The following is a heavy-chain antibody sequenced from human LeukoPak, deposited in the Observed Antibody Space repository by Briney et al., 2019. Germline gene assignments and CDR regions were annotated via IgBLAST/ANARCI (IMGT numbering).Heavy chain of an antibody. CDR1: GGSISSYY. V-gene: IGHV4-59*01. CDR2: IYNSGST. J-gene: IGHJ5*02. D-gene: IGHD1-1*01. CDR3: ARGFSTTVGYH. Sequence: SETLSLTCTVSGGSISSYYWNWIRQPPGKGLEWIGYIYNSGSTDYNPSLKSRVTISVDTSTNQFSLKLRSVSAAGTAAYYCARGFSTTVGYHWGQGTLVTVSS.